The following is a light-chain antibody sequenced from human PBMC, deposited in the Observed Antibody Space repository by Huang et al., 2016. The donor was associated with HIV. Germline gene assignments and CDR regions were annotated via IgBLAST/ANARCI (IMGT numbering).Light chain of an antibody. CDR3: QHRSVWPHT. J-gene: IGKJ2*01. CDR2: DAS. V-gene: IGKV3-11*01. CDR1: QSVSSY. Sequence: EIVLTQSPVTLSLSPGERATLSCTASQSVSSYLAWYQQKPGQATRLLIYDASTRATGIPVTFSGSGSGTNFTLTISSLEPEDVAVCYYQHRSVWPHTFGQGTKLEIK.